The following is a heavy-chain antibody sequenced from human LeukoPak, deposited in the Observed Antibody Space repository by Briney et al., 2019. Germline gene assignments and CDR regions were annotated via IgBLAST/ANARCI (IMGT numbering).Heavy chain of an antibody. J-gene: IGHJ4*02. CDR3: TSLGHSSGWPGFDY. CDR1: GFAFSGST. Sequence: GGSLRLSCEASGFAFSGSTMHWVRQASGNGLEWVGRIRKNANYYATTYAASVKGRFTISRDDSKNTAYLQMNSLKTEDTAVYYCTSLGHSSGWPGFDYWGQGSLVTVSS. D-gene: IGHD6-19*01. V-gene: IGHV3-73*01. CDR2: IRKNANYYAT.